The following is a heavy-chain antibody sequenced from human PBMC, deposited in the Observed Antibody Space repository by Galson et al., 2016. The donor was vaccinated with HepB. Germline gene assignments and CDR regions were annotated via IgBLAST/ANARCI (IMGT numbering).Heavy chain of an antibody. CDR2: VSFDGSNK. J-gene: IGHJ4*02. CDR1: GFTFSTYA. V-gene: IGHV3-30-3*01. CDR3: ARDPSGGYVPYTPYFDY. D-gene: IGHD3-16*01. Sequence: SLRLSCAASGFTFSTYAMHWVRQAPGKGLEWVAVVSFDGSNKYYADSVKGRFTISRDSSKNTLYLQMSSLRAEDTAVYYCARDPSGGYVPYTPYFDYWGQGTLVTVSS.